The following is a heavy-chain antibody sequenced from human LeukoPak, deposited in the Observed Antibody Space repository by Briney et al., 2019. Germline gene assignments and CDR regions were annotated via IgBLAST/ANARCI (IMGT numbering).Heavy chain of an antibody. CDR2: ISSSGSTI. CDR3: ARPPSITSPYYGMDV. CDR1: GFTFSSYE. D-gene: IGHD3-3*01. V-gene: IGHV3-48*03. Sequence: GGSLRLSCAASGFTFSSYEMNWVRQAPGKGLEWVSYISSSGSTIYYADSVKGRFTISRDNAKNSLCLQMNGLRVEDTAVYYCARPPSITSPYYGMDVWGQGTTVTVSS. J-gene: IGHJ6*02.